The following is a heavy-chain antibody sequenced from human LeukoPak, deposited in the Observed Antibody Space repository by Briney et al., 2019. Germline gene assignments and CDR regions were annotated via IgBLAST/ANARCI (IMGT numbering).Heavy chain of an antibody. CDR2: ISWNSGSI. D-gene: IGHD5-24*01. Sequence: TGGSLRLSCAASGFTFDDYAMHWVRQAPGKGLEWVSGISWNSGSIGYADSVKGRFTISRDNAKNSLYLQMNSLRAEDTALYYCARGMATSLFDYWGQGTLVTVSS. J-gene: IGHJ4*02. V-gene: IGHV3-9*01. CDR1: GFTFDDYA. CDR3: ARGMATSLFDY.